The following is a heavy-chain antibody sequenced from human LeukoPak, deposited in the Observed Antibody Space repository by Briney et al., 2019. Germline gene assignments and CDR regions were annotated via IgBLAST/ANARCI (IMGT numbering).Heavy chain of an antibody. CDR2: INPNSDGT. Sequence: ASVKVSCKASGYTFTGYYMHWVRQAPGQGLEWMGRINPNSDGTNYAQKFQGRVTMTRDTSISTAYMELSRLRSDDTAVYYCARDPSSALLAYCGGDCYSGYWGQGTLVTVSS. V-gene: IGHV1-2*06. CDR3: ARDPSSALLAYCGGDCYSGY. CDR1: GYTFTGYY. J-gene: IGHJ4*02. D-gene: IGHD2-21*02.